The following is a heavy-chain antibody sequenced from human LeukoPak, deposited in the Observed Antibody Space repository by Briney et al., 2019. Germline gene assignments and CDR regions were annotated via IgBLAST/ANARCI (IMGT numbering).Heavy chain of an antibody. J-gene: IGHJ2*01. V-gene: IGHV4-34*01. CDR1: GGSFSGYY. Sequence: SETLSLTCAVYGGSFSGYYWSWIRQPPGKGLEWIGEINHSGSTNYNPPLKSRVTISVDTSKNQFSLKLSSVTAADTAVYYCARSGLRRTYWYFDLWGRGTLVTVSS. D-gene: IGHD5-12*01. CDR2: INHSGST. CDR3: ARSGLRRTYWYFDL.